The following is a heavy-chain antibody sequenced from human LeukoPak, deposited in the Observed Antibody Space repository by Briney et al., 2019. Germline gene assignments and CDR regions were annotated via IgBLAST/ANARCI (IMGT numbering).Heavy chain of an antibody. CDR2: VFYSGTT. J-gene: IGHJ3*02. Sequence: SETLSLTCTVSGGSIGSHYWNWIQQPPGKGLEWIGYVFYSGTTNYNPSLKSRVTISVDTSKNQFSLKLSSVTAADTAVYYCARDYYDSRGEAFDIWGLGTMVTVSS. CDR1: GGSIGSHY. V-gene: IGHV4-59*11. D-gene: IGHD3-22*01. CDR3: ARDYYDSRGEAFDI.